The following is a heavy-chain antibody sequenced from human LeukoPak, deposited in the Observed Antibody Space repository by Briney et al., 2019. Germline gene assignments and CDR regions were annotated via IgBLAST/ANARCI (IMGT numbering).Heavy chain of an antibody. CDR1: GYTFTGYY. J-gene: IGHJ6*02. CDR3: ARDPGYSGYDRHDYYYGMDV. CDR2: INPNSGGT. V-gene: IGHV1-2*02. D-gene: IGHD5-12*01. Sequence: ASVKVSCKASGYTFTGYYMHWVRQPPGQGLEWMGWINPNSGGTNYAQKFQGRVTMTRDTSISTAYMELSRLRSDDTAVYYCARDPGYSGYDRHDYYYGMDVWGQGTTVTVSS.